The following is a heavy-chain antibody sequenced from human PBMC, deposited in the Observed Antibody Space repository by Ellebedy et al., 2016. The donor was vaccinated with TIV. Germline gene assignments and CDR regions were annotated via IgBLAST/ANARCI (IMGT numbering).Heavy chain of an antibody. CDR1: GFTFNSYG. D-gene: IGHD3-3*01. Sequence: PGGSLRLSCAASGFTFNSYGMHWVRQAPGKGLEWVAVISYVGNNEDYADSVKGRFTTYRDNSQNTLFLQMDSLRVEDTAVYYCARPRGITIFERMLYFDLWGRGTLVTVSS. CDR3: ARPRGITIFERMLYFDL. V-gene: IGHV3-30*03. CDR2: ISYVGNNE. J-gene: IGHJ2*01.